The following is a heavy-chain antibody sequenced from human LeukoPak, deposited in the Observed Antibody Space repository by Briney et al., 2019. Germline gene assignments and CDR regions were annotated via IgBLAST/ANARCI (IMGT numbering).Heavy chain of an antibody. V-gene: IGHV4-31*03. J-gene: IGHJ4*02. CDR1: GCSISSGGYY. CDR2: IYYSGST. D-gene: IGHD4-17*01. Sequence: PSQTLSLTCTVSGCSISSGGYYWSWIRQHPGKGLEWIGNIYYSGSTYYNPSLKSRVTISVDTSKNQFSLKLSSVTAADTAVYYCARGPIYGDYVLDYWGQGTLVTVSS. CDR3: ARGPIYGDYVLDY.